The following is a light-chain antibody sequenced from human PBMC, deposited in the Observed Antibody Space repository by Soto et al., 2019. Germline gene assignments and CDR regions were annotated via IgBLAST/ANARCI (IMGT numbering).Light chain of an antibody. CDR2: DVT. Sequence: QSALTQPASVSGSPGQSITISCTGTRSDVGDNNYVSWYQHHPGKAPKLMIYDVTHRPSGISNRFSGSKSGNTASLTISGRQAEDEADYYCSSYTSSSTLYVFGTGTQLTVL. J-gene: IGLJ1*01. CDR3: SSYTSSSTLYV. V-gene: IGLV2-14*03. CDR1: RSDVGDNNY.